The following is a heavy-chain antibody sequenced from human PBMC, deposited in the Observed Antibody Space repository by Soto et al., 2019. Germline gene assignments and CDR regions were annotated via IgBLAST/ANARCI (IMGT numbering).Heavy chain of an antibody. D-gene: IGHD4-17*01. CDR2: ISAYSGNT. Sequence: QVQLVQSGAEVTKPGASVQVSCKASCYTFTTYGISWVRQAPGQGLEWVGWISAYSGNTKYAQKLQGRVTVTTDTSTSTAYMEVRSLRSDDTAVYYCARGRYGDYWGQGTLVTTSS. CDR3: ARGRYGDY. V-gene: IGHV1-18*01. CDR1: CYTFTTYG. J-gene: IGHJ4*02.